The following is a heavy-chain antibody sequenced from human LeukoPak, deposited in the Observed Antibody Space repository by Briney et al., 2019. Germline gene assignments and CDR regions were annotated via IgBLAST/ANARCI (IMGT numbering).Heavy chain of an antibody. CDR3: ARGKSKRLDV. D-gene: IGHD5/OR15-5a*01. J-gene: IGHJ6*02. CDR1: GDSVSSNSGT. CDR2: TYYGSKWYS. Sequence: SQTLSLTCAISGDSVSSNSGTRNWIRQSPSRGLEWLGRTYYGSKWYSDYAVSVKSRITINPDTSKNLFSLQLNSVTPEDTAVYYCARGKSKRLDVWGQGTTVTVSS. V-gene: IGHV6-1*01.